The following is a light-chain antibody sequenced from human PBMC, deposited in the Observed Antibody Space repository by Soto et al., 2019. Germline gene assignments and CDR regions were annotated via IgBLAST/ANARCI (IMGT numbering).Light chain of an antibody. CDR3: QQTLSFSPT. Sequence: DIQMTQSPSSVSASVGDRVTITCQASQAIDSWLAWYQQKPGEAPKLLIFTGSLLHSGVPPRFSGSGSGTDFTLTISSLLPEDFATYYCQQTLSFSPTFGQGTKVDIK. V-gene: IGKV1-12*01. J-gene: IGKJ1*01. CDR1: QAIDSW. CDR2: TGS.